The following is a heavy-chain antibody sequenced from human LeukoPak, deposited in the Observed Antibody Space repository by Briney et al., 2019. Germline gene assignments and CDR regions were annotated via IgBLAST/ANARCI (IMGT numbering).Heavy chain of an antibody. J-gene: IGHJ4*02. Sequence: VASVKVSCKASGYTFTSYDINWVRQATGQGLEWMGWMNPNSGNTGYAQKFQGRVTMTKNTSISTAYMELSSLRSEDTAVYYCATDLGIAVAGTGDYWGQGTLVTVSS. CDR2: MNPNSGNT. CDR1: GYTFTSYD. V-gene: IGHV1-8*01. D-gene: IGHD6-19*01. CDR3: ATDLGIAVAGTGDY.